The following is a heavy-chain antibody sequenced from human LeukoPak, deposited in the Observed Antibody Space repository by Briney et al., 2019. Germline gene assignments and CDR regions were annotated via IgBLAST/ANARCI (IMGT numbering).Heavy chain of an antibody. J-gene: IGHJ5*02. CDR3: ARDLSSSWSNWFDP. CDR1: GGSISSYY. CDR2: IYTSGST. D-gene: IGHD6-13*01. Sequence: PSETLSLTCTVSGGSISSYYWSWIRQPAGKGLEWIGRIYTSGSTNYNPSLKSRVTMSVDTSKNQFSLKLSSVTAADTAVYYCARDLSSSWSNWFDPWGQGTLVTVSS. V-gene: IGHV4-4*07.